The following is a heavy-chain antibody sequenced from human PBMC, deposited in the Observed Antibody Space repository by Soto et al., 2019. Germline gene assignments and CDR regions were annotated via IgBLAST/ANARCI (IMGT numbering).Heavy chain of an antibody. J-gene: IGHJ6*02. CDR1: GFTFSSYA. Sequence: PVGSLRLSCAASGFTFSSYAMHWVRQAPGKGLEWVAVISYDGSNKYYADSVKGRFTISRDNSKNTLYLQMNSLRAEDTAVYYCASNGGYDYYYYYGMDVWGQGTTVTVSS. CDR3: ASNGGYDYYYYYGMDV. CDR2: ISYDGSNK. D-gene: IGHD5-12*01. V-gene: IGHV3-30-3*01.